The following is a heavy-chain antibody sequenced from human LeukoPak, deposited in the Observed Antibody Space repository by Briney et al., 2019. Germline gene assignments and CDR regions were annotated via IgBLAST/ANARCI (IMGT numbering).Heavy chain of an antibody. CDR1: GYTFTGYY. CDR2: INPNSGGT. J-gene: IGHJ4*02. Sequence: GASVKVSCKASGYTFTGYYMHWVRQAPGQGLEWMGWINPNSGGTNYTQKFQGRVTMTRDTSISTAYMELSRLRSDDTAVYYCARDPASSSWVLLGYWGQGTLVTVSS. D-gene: IGHD6-13*01. V-gene: IGHV1-2*02. CDR3: ARDPASSSWVLLGY.